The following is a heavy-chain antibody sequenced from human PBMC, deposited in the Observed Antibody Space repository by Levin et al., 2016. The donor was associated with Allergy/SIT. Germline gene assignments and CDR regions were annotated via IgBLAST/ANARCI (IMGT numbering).Heavy chain of an antibody. J-gene: IGHJ6*02. D-gene: IGHD6-13*01. CDR1: GFTFSGSA. Sequence: GESLKISCAASGFTFSGSAMHWVRQASGKGLEWVGRIRSKANSYATAYAASVKGRFTISRDDSKNTAYLQMNSLKTEDTAVYYCTRPMKGAAAGRYYYYYYGMDVWGQGTTVTVSS. V-gene: IGHV3-73*01. CDR3: TRPMKGAAAGRYYYYYYGMDV. CDR2: IRSKANSYAT.